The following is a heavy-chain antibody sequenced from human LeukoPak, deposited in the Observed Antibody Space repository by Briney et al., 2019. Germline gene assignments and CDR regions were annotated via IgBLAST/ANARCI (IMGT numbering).Heavy chain of an antibody. CDR3: ARAGHYYVSGNSVPTFDY. V-gene: IGHV4-4*07. D-gene: IGHD3-10*01. J-gene: IGHJ4*02. CDR1: GGSISSYF. Sequence: PETLSLTCTVSGGSISSYFWSWIRQPAGKGLEWIGRIYPSGSTNYNPSLKSRLTMSVDTSKNQFSLKLSSVTAADTAVYYCARAGHYYVSGNSVPTFDYWGQGTLVTVSS. CDR2: IYPSGST.